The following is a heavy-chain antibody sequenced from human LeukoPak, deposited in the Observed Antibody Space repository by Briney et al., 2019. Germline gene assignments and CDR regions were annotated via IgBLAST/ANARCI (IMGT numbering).Heavy chain of an antibody. V-gene: IGHV3-74*01. CDR3: ARTLWFGELEADFDY. CDR2: INSDGSST. D-gene: IGHD3-10*01. Sequence: PGGSLRLSCAASGFTFSTYWMHWVRQAPGKGLVWVSRINSDGSSTNYADSVKGRFTISRDNAKNSLYLQMNSLRAEDTALYYCARTLWFGELEADFDYWGQGTLVTVSS. CDR1: GFTFSTYW. J-gene: IGHJ4*02.